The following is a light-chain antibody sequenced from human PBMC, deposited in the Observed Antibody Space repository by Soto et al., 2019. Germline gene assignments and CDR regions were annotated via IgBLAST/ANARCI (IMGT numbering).Light chain of an antibody. J-gene: IGKJ2*01. CDR3: LQDYIYTPT. CDR1: HDIGNS. CDR2: DAY. Sequence: DIQMTQSPPSLSASVGDRVTITCQASHDIGNSLNWYQHKPGKAPKLVIYDAYNLETGVPSTFSGSGFGTDFTFTISSLRPEDIATYYCLQDYIYTPTFGQGTKLEIK. V-gene: IGKV1-33*01.